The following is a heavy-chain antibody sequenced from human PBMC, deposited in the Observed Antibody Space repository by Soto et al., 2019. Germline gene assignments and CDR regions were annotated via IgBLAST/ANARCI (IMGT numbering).Heavy chain of an antibody. CDR3: ASLYRSSSSLDY. J-gene: IGHJ4*02. Sequence: LSGATLVFTFRSYRMNRFPHAPWKGLEWVSSISTSSSYVYYADSVKGRFTIPRDNAKNSLYLQMNSLTAEDTAVYYCASLYRSSSSLDYWGQGTLVTVSS. V-gene: IGHV3-21*01. D-gene: IGHD6-6*01. CDR1: VFTFRSYR. CDR2: ISTSSSYV.